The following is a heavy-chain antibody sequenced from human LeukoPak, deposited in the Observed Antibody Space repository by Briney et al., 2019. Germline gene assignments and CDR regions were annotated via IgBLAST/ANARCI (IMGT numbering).Heavy chain of an antibody. J-gene: IGHJ4*02. V-gene: IGHV3-23*01. CDR3: AKWPEGAMDYFDY. Sequence: GGSLRLSCAASGFTFSSYWMTWARQAPVKGLEWVSAISGDGTRTYYADSVKGRFTISRDNSKNTLYLEMSSPRVEDTAIYYCAKWPEGAMDYFDYWGQGTLVTVSS. D-gene: IGHD3-16*01. CDR2: ISGDGTRT. CDR1: GFTFSSYW.